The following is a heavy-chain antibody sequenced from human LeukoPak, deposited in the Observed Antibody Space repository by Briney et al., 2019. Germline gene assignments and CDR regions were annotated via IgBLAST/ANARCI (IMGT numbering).Heavy chain of an antibody. V-gene: IGHV1-18*01. D-gene: IGHD1-26*01. CDR1: GYTFTSYA. Sequence: GASVKVSCKASGYTFTSYAMHWVRQAPGQGLEWMGWISAYNGNTNYAQKLQGRVTMTTDTSTSTAYMELRSLRSDDTAVYYCARDSGSHLRWYNWFDPWGQGTLVTVSS. J-gene: IGHJ5*02. CDR3: ARDSGSHLRWYNWFDP. CDR2: ISAYNGNT.